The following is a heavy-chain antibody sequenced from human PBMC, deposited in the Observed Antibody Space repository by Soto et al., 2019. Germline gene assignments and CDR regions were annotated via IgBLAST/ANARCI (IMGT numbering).Heavy chain of an antibody. V-gene: IGHV1-8*01. CDR2: KDPNSRST. J-gene: IGHJ6*02. CDR3: AGPDEYSSSSDYYYGMDV. Sequence: ASVKVSCKASGYTFTTYYVNWVRQAPGHGLGRLGWKDPNSRSTGYEQKFQGRITMTRNISTNTAHMELSSLRSEDTAVYYCAGPDEYSSSSDYYYGMDVWGQGTTVTVSS. D-gene: IGHD6-6*01. CDR1: GYTFTTYY.